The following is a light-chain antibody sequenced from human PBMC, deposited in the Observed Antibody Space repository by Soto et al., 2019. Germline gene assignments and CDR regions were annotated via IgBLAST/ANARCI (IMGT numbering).Light chain of an antibody. CDR1: QSVSGNY. V-gene: IGKV3-20*01. CDR2: GVS. CDR3: QEFSA. Sequence: EIVLTQSPGTLSFSPGERATLSCRTRQSVSGNYLIWYQQKPGQPPRLLIYGVSSRATGIPDRFSGSGSGTDFTLTISRLEPEDFGVYYCQEFSAFCQGTKVELK. J-gene: IGKJ1*01.